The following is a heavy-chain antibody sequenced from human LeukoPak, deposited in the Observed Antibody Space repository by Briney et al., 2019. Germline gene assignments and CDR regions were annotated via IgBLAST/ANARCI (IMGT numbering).Heavy chain of an antibody. CDR2: IYYSGST. V-gene: IGHV4-39*07. D-gene: IGHD3-10*01. J-gene: IGHJ4*02. CDR3: ATIGDYYGSGSRAD. Sequence: PSETLSLTCTVSGDSISSSSYYWGWIRQPPGKGLEWIGSIYYSGSTYYNPSLKSRVTISVDTSKNQFSLKLSSVTAADTAVYYCATIGDYYGSGSRADWGQGTLVTVSS. CDR1: GDSISSSSYY.